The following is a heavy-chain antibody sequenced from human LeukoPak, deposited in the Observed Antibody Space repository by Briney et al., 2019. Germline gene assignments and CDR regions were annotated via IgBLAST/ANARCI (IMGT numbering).Heavy chain of an antibody. J-gene: IGHJ4*02. CDR2: ISSNGGST. CDR1: GFTFSSYA. CDR3: ARAAVAGGVNFGD. V-gene: IGHV3-64D*06. D-gene: IGHD6-19*01. Sequence: GGSLRLSCSASGFTFSSYAMHWVRQAPGKGLEYVSAISSNGGSTYYADSVKGRFTISRDNSKNTLYLQMSSLRAEDTAVYYCARAAVAGGVNFGDWGQGTLVTVSS.